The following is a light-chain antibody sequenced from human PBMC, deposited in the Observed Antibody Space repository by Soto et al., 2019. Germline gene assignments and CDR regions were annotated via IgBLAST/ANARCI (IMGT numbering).Light chain of an antibody. J-gene: IGKJ4*01. CDR1: QSISSW. CDR3: QQYNSYSLLT. Sequence: DIQMTQSPSTLSASVGDRVTITCRASQSISSWLAWYQQKPGKAPKLLIYDVSSLESGVPSRFSGSGSGTEFTLTISSLQPDDFATYYCQQYNSYSLLTFGGGTKVEIK. V-gene: IGKV1-5*01. CDR2: DVS.